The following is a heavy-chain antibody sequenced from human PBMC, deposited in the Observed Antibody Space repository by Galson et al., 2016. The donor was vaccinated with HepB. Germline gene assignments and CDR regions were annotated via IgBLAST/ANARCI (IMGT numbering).Heavy chain of an antibody. D-gene: IGHD5-24*01. V-gene: IGHV2-5*02. Sequence: PALVKPTQTLTLTCTLSGFSLRSNDVGVAWTRQAPGKALEWLTIIYWDGEKKYIPSLRGRLTITEDTSKNQVVLTLTNVDSRDTGTYYCARRAGRGDGSAIDLWGRGTLVTVSS. CDR2: IYWDGEK. CDR3: ARRAGRGDGSAIDL. J-gene: IGHJ2*01. CDR1: GFSLRSNDVG.